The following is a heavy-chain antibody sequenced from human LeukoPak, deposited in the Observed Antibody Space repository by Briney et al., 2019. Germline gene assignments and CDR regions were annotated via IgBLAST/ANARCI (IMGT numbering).Heavy chain of an antibody. CDR2: IYYSGST. V-gene: IGHV4-39*01. J-gene: IGHJ4*02. CDR3: ARPFSYSSGWYYFDY. CDR1: GGSISSSSYY. D-gene: IGHD6-19*01. Sequence: SETLSLTCTVSGGSISSSSYYWGWTRQPPGKGLEWIGSIYYSGSTYYNPSLKSRVTISVDTSKNQFSLKLSSVTAADTAVYYCARPFSYSSGWYYFDYWGQGTLVTVSS.